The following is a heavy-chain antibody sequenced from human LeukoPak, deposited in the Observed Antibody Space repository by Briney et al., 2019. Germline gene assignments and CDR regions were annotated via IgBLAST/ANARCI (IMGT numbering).Heavy chain of an antibody. J-gene: IGHJ6*03. Sequence: ASVKVSCKASGYTFTSNYINWVRQAPGQGLEWMGLINPSCGSTNYAQKCQGRLTMTRDTSTSTVYMELSSLRSEDTAGYYCARGPRITLVRGGQWYYYMDVWGKGTTVTISS. CDR1: GYTFTSNY. CDR2: INPSCGST. D-gene: IGHD3-10*01. CDR3: ARGPRITLVRGGQWYYYMDV. V-gene: IGHV1-46*01.